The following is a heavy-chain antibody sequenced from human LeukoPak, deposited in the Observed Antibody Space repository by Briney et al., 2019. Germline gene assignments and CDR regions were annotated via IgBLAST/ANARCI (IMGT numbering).Heavy chain of an antibody. CDR3: ARTHYYDSVYINWFDP. V-gene: IGHV1-8*03. J-gene: IGHJ5*02. CDR1: GYTFANYD. Sequence: ASVKVSCNASGYTFANYDINWVRQATGQGLEWMGWMNPNSGNTGYAQKFQGRVTLTRNTSTSTAYMELTSLRSEDTAVYYCARTHYYDSVYINWFDPWGQGTLVTVSS. D-gene: IGHD3-22*01. CDR2: MNPNSGNT.